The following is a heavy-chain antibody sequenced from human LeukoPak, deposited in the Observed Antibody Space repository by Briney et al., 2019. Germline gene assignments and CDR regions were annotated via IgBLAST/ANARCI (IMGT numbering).Heavy chain of an antibody. CDR2: IYSGGTT. Sequence: PGGSLRLSCAASGFNVPTNYMSWVRQAPGKGLEWVSVIYSGGTTYYADSVKGRFTISRDISKNTLSLQMNSLRAEDTAVYYCARGRRDGYNLGYWGQGTLVAVSS. J-gene: IGHJ4*02. CDR1: GFNVPTNY. CDR3: ARGRRDGYNLGY. V-gene: IGHV3-53*01. D-gene: IGHD5-24*01.